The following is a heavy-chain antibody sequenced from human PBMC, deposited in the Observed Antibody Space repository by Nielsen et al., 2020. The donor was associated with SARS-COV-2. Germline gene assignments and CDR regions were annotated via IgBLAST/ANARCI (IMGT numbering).Heavy chain of an antibody. CDR1: GGSVSSGSYY. Sequence: SETLSLTCTVSGGSVSSGSYYWGWIRQPPGKGLEWIGSIYYSGSTYYNPSLKSRVTISVDTSKNQFSLKLSSVTAADTAVYYCARRVWLQLGAYYYYYMDVWGKGTTVTVSS. CDR2: IYYSGST. J-gene: IGHJ6*03. V-gene: IGHV4-39*01. D-gene: IGHD5-24*01. CDR3: ARRVWLQLGAYYYYYMDV.